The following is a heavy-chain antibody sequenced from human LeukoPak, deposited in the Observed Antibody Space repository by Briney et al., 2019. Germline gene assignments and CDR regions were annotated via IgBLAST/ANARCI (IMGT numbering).Heavy chain of an antibody. V-gene: IGHV4-59*01. J-gene: IGHJ2*01. CDR2: IYYSGST. CDR1: GASINSYF. CDR3: ARGTFGWYFDL. Sequence: SETLSLTCTVSGASINSYFWSWIRQPPGKGLEWIGYIYYSGSTNYSPSLKSRVAISVDTSKNQFSLKLSSVTAADTAVYYCARGTFGWYFDLWGRGTLVTVSS. D-gene: IGHD3-10*01.